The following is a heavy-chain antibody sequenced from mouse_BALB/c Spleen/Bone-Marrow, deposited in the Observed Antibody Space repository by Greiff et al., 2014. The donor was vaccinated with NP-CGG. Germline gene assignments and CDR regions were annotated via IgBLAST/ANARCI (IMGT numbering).Heavy chain of an antibody. Sequence: EVKLEESGAGLVQPGGSRKLSCAASGFTFTSFGMHWVRQAPEKGLEWFGYISSGSSTIYYADTVKGRFTIARDNPNNTLFQQMTSLSSEDTAMYYGARRALRQVYAMDYWGQGTSVTVSS. CDR2: ISSGSSTI. D-gene: IGHD2-12*01. CDR1: GFTFTSFG. CDR3: ARRALRQVYAMDY. J-gene: IGHJ4*01. V-gene: IGHV5-17*02.